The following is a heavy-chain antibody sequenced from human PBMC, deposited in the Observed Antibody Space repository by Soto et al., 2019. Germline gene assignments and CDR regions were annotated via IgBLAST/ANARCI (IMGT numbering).Heavy chain of an antibody. V-gene: IGHV1-3*01. CDR2: INAGNGNT. J-gene: IGHJ6*03. CDR3: ARVGITIFGVYYYYYMDV. D-gene: IGHD3-3*01. CDR1: GYTFTSYA. Sequence: ASVKVSCKASGYTFTSYAMHWVRLAPGQRLEWMGWINAGNGNTKYSQKFQGRVTITRDTSASTAYMELSSLRSEDTAVYYCARVGITIFGVYYYYYMDVWGKGTTVTVS.